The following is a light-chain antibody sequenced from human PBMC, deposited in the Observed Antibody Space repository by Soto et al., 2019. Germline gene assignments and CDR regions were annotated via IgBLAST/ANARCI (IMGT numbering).Light chain of an antibody. J-gene: IGLJ1*01. V-gene: IGLV1-40*01. CDR1: SSSVGAGYD. CDR3: QSYDSSLSGYV. CDR2: VNR. Sequence: QSVLTQPPSVSGAPGQRVTISCTGSSSSVGAGYDVHWYQHLPGTAPKLLIYVNRNRPSGVPDRFSGSKSGTSASLAITGLQAEDEADYYCQSYDSSLSGYVFGTGTKLTVL.